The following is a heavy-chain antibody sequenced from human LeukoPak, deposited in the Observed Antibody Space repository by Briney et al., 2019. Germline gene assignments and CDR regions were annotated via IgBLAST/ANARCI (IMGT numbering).Heavy chain of an antibody. V-gene: IGHV1-18*01. D-gene: IGHD2-21*02. J-gene: IGHJ4*02. Sequence: ASVKVSCKASGYTFTSYGISRVRQAPGQGLEWMGWISAYNGNTNYAQKLQGRVTMTTDTSTSTAYMELRSLRSDDTTVYYCARDIVGVTAMPDPFDYWGQRTMVTVSS. CDR2: ISAYNGNT. CDR1: GYTFTSYG. CDR3: ARDIVGVTAMPDPFDY.